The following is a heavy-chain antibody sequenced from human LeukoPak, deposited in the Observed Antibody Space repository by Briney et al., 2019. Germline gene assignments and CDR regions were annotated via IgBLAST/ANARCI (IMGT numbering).Heavy chain of an antibody. J-gene: IGHJ6*02. V-gene: IGHV6-1*01. Sequence: SQTLSLTCAISGDSVSRNSAAWNWIRQPPSRGLEWLGRTYYRSKLYNDYAVSVKSRITISPDTSKNQFSLQLNSVTPEDTAVYYCARGESLKVAVAGTAGQAVYYYGMDVWGQGTTVTVSS. CDR3: ARGESLKVAVAGTAGQAVYYYGMDV. CDR2: TYYRSKLYN. D-gene: IGHD6-19*01. CDR1: GDSVSRNSAA.